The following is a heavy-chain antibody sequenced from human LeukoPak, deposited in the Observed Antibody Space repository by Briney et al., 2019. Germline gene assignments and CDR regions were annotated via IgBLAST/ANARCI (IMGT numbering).Heavy chain of an antibody. J-gene: IGHJ5*02. Sequence: SETLSLTCTVSGGSISSYYWSWIRQPPGKGLEWIGSIYYSGSTYYNPSLKSRVTISVDTSKNQFSLKLSSVTAADTAVYYCARGAHVVVTWGEGTLVTVSS. CDR1: GGSISSYY. CDR3: ARGAHVVVT. V-gene: IGHV4-59*01. D-gene: IGHD2-21*01. CDR2: IYYSGST.